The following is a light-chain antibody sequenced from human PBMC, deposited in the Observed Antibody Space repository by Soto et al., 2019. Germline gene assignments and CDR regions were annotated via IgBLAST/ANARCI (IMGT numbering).Light chain of an antibody. V-gene: IGKV3-11*01. J-gene: IGKJ3*01. CDR2: DAS. Sequence: IVLTQSPATLSLSPGERATLSCRASQSISSDFAWYQQKPGQAPRLLIYDASNRATAIPARFSGSRSGTDFTLTISSREPEDFAVYYCQHRHNFGPGTKVDIK. CDR1: QSISSD. CDR3: QHRHN.